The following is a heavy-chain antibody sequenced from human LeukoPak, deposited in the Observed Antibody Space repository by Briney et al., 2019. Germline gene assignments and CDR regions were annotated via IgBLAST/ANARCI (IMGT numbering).Heavy chain of an antibody. D-gene: IGHD3-16*02. J-gene: IGHJ4*02. CDR1: GFTFDDSV. V-gene: IGHV3-20*04. CDR2: IDWNGGST. CDR3: ARDWFTRLGELSPDRAFDY. Sequence: GGSLRLSCAASGFTFDDSVMSWVRQAPGEGLEWVSGIDWNGGSTGYADSVKGRFTISRDNAENSLYLQMSSLRAEDTALYYCARDWFTRLGELSPDRAFDYWGQGTLVTVSS.